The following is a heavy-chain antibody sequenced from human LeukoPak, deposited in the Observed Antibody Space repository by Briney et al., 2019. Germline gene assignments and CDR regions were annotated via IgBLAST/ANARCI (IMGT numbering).Heavy chain of an antibody. V-gene: IGHV3-23*01. Sequence: GGSLRLSCAASGFTFSSFAMTWVRQAPGKGLEWVSSITGTHYTTYNTDSVKGRFTISRDNSKNTLYLQMNSLRADDTAVYYCTKDPNGDYVGALDPWGQGTLVTVSS. D-gene: IGHD4-17*01. CDR3: TKDPNGDYVGALDP. CDR1: GFTFSSFA. CDR2: ITGTHYTT. J-gene: IGHJ5*02.